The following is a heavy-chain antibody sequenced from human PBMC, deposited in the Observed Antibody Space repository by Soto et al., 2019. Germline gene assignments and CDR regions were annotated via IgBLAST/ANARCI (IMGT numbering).Heavy chain of an antibody. CDR2: LYYSGST. Sequence: SETLSLTCTVSGGSISISSYYWGWIRHPPGKGLEWIGSLYYSGSTYYNPSLKSRVTLSVDTYKNQFSLKLSSVTAADTAVYYCARHAHLYSNYGYNDAFDIWGQGTMVTVSS. J-gene: IGHJ3*02. D-gene: IGHD4-4*01. CDR3: ARHAHLYSNYGYNDAFDI. V-gene: IGHV4-39*01. CDR1: GGSISISSYY.